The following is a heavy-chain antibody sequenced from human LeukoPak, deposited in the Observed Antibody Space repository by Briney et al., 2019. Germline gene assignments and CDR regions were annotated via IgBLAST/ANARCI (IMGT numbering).Heavy chain of an antibody. D-gene: IGHD6-25*01. CDR2: ISYDGSNK. CDR3: ARDGLAAEIDY. V-gene: IGHV3-30-3*01. Sequence: GRSLRLSCAASGFTFSSYAMHWVRQAPGKGLEWVAVISYDGSNKYYADSVKGRFTISRDNCKNTLYLQMNSLRAEDTAVYYCARDGLAAEIDYWGQGPLVTVSS. J-gene: IGHJ4*02. CDR1: GFTFSSYA.